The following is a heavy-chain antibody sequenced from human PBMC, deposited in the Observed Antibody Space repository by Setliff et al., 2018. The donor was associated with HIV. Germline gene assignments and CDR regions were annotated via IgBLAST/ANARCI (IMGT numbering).Heavy chain of an antibody. CDR2: IYHSGNT. J-gene: IGHJ4*02. CDR3: ARRRGQKATGWYYFDF. V-gene: IGHV4-39*01. Sequence: PSETLSLTCSVSGGPIASNTYFWDWIRQAPGKGLEWIGSIYHSGNTYYNPSLKSRVSISVDTSKRQFSLKLTSVTAGDSALYYCARRRGQKATGWYYFDFWGQGARVTVSS. D-gene: IGHD6-19*01. CDR1: GGPIASNTYF.